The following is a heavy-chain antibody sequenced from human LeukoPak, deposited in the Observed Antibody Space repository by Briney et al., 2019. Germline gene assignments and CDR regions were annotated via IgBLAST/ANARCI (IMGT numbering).Heavy chain of an antibody. CDR1: GGTFSSYA. J-gene: IGHJ6*02. D-gene: IGHD5-12*01. Sequence: SVKVSCKASGGTFSSYAISWVRQAPGQGLEWMGGIIPIFGTANYAQKFQGRVTITTDESTSTAYMELSSLRSEDTAVYYCASRLRNYYYGMDVWGQGTTVTVSS. V-gene: IGHV1-69*05. CDR2: IIPIFGTA. CDR3: ASRLRNYYYGMDV.